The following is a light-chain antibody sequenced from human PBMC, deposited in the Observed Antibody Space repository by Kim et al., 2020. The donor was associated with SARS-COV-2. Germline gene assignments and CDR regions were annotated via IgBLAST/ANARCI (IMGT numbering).Light chain of an antibody. Sequence: SSELTQDPAVSVALGQTVRITCQGDSLRSYYASWYQQKPGQAPVLVIYGKNNRPSGIPDRFSGSSSGNTASLTITGAQAEDEADYYCNSRDSSGNHPCWVFGGGTQLTVL. J-gene: IGLJ3*02. CDR2: GKN. CDR1: SLRSYY. V-gene: IGLV3-19*01. CDR3: NSRDSSGNHPCWV.